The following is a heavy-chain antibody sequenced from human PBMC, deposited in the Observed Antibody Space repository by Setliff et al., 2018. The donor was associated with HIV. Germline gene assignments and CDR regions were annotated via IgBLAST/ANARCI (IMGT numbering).Heavy chain of an antibody. CDR3: SRVLVGATMTYFDL. D-gene: IGHD1-26*01. V-gene: IGHV4-38-2*01. J-gene: IGHJ2*01. CDR1: GYSISSGYY. CDR2: IYHSGST. Sequence: SETLSLTCAVSGYSISSGYYWGWIRQPPGKVLEWIGSIYHSGSTYHSPSLKSRVTISVHTSKNQFSLKLSSVTAADKAFYYCSRVLVGATMTYFDLWGRGTLVTVSS.